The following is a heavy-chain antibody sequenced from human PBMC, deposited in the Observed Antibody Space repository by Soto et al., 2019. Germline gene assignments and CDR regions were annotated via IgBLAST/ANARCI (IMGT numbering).Heavy chain of an antibody. J-gene: IGHJ4*02. V-gene: IGHV1-18*01. D-gene: IGHD3-9*01. CDR1: GYTVTSYG. Sequence: ASVKVSCKASGYTVTSYGIGGVRQAPGQGLEWMGWISAYNGNTNYAQKLQGRVTMTTDTSTSTAYMELRSLRSDDTAVYYCASVGILTGYSFDYWGQGTLVTVSS. CDR3: ASVGILTGYSFDY. CDR2: ISAYNGNT.